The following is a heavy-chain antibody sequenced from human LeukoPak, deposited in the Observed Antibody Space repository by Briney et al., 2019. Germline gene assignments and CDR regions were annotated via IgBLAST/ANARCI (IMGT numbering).Heavy chain of an antibody. CDR2: ISGSGGST. D-gene: IGHD5-24*01. CDR3: AKGGGYRPSREDY. V-gene: IGHV3-23*01. CDR1: GFTFSSYA. Sequence: GGSLRLSCAASGFTFSSYAMSWVRQAPGRGLEWVSAISGSGGSTYYADSVKGRFTISRDNSKNTLYLQMNSLRAEDTAIYYCAKGGGYRPSREDYWGQGTLVTVSS. J-gene: IGHJ4*02.